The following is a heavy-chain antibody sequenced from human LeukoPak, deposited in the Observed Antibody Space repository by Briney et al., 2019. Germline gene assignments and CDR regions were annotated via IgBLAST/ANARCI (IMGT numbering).Heavy chain of an antibody. CDR1: GYSITSGFS. CDR3: AREGAVPGIDP. V-gene: IGHV4-38-2*02. D-gene: IGHD3-16*01. Sequence: PSETLSLTCAVFGYSITSGFSWGWIRQPPGKGLEWNGTISHSGSTDYKSTLESRLTISMDTSKNQFSLRLTSVTAADTAVYYCAREGAVPGIDPWGQGTLVTVSS. J-gene: IGHJ5*02. CDR2: ISHSGST.